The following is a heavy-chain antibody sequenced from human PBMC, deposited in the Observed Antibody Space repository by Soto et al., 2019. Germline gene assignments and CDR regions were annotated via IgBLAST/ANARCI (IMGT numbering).Heavy chain of an antibody. Sequence: GGSLRLSCAASGFTFSSYGMHWVRQAPGKGLEWVAVIWYDGSNKYYADSVKGRFTISRDNSKNTLYLQMSSLRAEDTAVYYCASHYCSSTSCYLFGMDVWGQGTTVTVSS. CDR1: GFTFSSYG. CDR2: IWYDGSNK. CDR3: ASHYCSSTSCYLFGMDV. J-gene: IGHJ6*02. V-gene: IGHV3-33*01. D-gene: IGHD2-2*01.